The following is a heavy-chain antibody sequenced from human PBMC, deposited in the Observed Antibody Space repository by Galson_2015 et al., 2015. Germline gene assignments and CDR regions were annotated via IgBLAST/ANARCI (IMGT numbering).Heavy chain of an antibody. CDR2: ISYDGSNK. D-gene: IGHD6-19*01. Sequence: LRLSCAASGFTFSSYAMHWVRQAPGKGLEWVAVISYDGSNKYYADSVKGRFTISRDNSKNTLYLQMNSLRAEDTAVYHCARSYSSGWLYFDYWGQGTLVTVSS. CDR1: GFTFSSYA. CDR3: ARSYSSGWLYFDY. J-gene: IGHJ4*02. V-gene: IGHV3-30-3*01.